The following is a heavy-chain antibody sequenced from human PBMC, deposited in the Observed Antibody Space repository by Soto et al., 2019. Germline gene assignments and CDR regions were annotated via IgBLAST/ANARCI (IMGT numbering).Heavy chain of an antibody. CDR1: GFTFSSYA. V-gene: IGHV3-30-3*01. J-gene: IGHJ4*02. Sequence: TGGSLRLSCAASGFTFSSYAMHWVRQAPGKGLEWVAVISYDGSNKYYADSVKGRFTISRDNSKNTLYLQMNSLRAEDTAVYYCARDRRIQLWFRFDYWGQGTLVTVSS. CDR2: ISYDGSNK. CDR3: ARDRRIQLWFRFDY. D-gene: IGHD5-18*01.